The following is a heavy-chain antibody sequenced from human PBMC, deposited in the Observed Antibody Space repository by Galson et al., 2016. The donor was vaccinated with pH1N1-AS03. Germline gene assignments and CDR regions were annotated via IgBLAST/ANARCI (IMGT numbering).Heavy chain of an antibody. CDR1: GLTFSDFA. Sequence: SLRLSCAASGLTFSDFAMSWVRQAPGKGLEWVSTISGSGGSTYYADSVKGRFTISRDNSKNTLYLQMNSLRADDTAVYYCAKTPYGDYEGAYFDYWGQGTLVTVSS. D-gene: IGHD4-17*01. J-gene: IGHJ4*02. CDR3: AKTPYGDYEGAYFDY. CDR2: ISGSGGST. V-gene: IGHV3-23*01.